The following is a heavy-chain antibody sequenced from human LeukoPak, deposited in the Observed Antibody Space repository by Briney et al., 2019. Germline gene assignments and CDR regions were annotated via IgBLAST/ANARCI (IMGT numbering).Heavy chain of an antibody. J-gene: IGHJ3*02. Sequence: GGSLRLSCTASGFTFGDYAMSWFRQAPGKGLEWVGFIRSKAYGGTTEYAASVKGRFTISRDDSKSIAYLQMNSLKTEDTAVYYCTRELHVDTAMVSDHDAFDIWGQGTMVTVSS. V-gene: IGHV3-49*03. CDR2: IRSKAYGGTT. D-gene: IGHD5-18*01. CDR3: TRELHVDTAMVSDHDAFDI. CDR1: GFTFGDYA.